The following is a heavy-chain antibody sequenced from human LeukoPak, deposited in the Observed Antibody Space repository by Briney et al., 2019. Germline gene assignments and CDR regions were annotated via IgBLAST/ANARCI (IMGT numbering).Heavy chain of an antibody. CDR2: IYYNGGT. CDR1: GGSISYYY. D-gene: IGHD2-15*01. V-gene: IGHV4-59*01. J-gene: IGHJ4*02. CDR3: ARKGGHFDY. Sequence: SETLSLTCTVSGGSISYYYWSWIRQSPGKRLEWIGYIYYNGGTNYNPSLKSRVTISVDMSKNQFSLKVTSVTAADTAIYYCARKGGHFDYWGQGTLVTVSS.